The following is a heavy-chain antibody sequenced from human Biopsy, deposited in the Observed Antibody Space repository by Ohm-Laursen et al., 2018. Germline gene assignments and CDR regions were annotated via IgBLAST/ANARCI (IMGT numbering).Heavy chain of an antibody. V-gene: IGHV4-59*02. CDR2: IYYSVMT. CDR1: GDSVTKYY. D-gene: IGHD4-11*01. J-gene: IGHJ6*02. Sequence: ALSLTCAVSGDSVTKYYWSWIRQPPGKGLEWIGHIYYSVMTNYNPSLQSRVSISVDTSRNQVSLTLSSVTAADTAVYYCARDSGILNYGNFKYYHYYGMDVWGQGTKVTVSS. CDR3: ARDSGILNYGNFKYYHYYGMDV.